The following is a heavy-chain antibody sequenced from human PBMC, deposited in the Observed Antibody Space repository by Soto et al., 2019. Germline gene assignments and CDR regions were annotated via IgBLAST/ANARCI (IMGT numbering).Heavy chain of an antibody. CDR2: IDPTDSYT. CDR1: GYSFTTYW. CDR3: ALNVAAAGSGFDP. D-gene: IGHD6-13*01. V-gene: IGHV5-10-1*01. Sequence: GESLKISCKGSGYSFTTYWTTWVRQMPGKGLEWMGRIDPTDSYTNYSPSFQGHVTISADKSISTAYLQWSSLKASDTAIYFCALNVAAAGSGFDPWGQGTLVTVS. J-gene: IGHJ5*02.